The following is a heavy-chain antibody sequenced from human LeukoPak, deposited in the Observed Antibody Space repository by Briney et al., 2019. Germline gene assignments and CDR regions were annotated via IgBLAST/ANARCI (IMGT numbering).Heavy chain of an antibody. CDR2: ISSSSSYI. D-gene: IGHD5-12*01. J-gene: IGHJ4*02. V-gene: IGHV3-21*01. CDR1: GFTFSSYS. CDR3: ARVGASGYDFDY. Sequence: GGSLRLSCAASGFTFSSYSMNWVRQAPGKGLEWVSSISSSSSYIYYADSVKGRFTISRDNAKNSLYLQMNSLRAEDTAVYYCARVGASGYDFDYWGQGTLVTVSS.